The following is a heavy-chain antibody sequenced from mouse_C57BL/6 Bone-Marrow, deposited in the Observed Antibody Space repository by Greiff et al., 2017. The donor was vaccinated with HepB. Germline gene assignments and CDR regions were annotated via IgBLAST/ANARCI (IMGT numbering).Heavy chain of an antibody. CDR1: GFTFSDYY. CDR2: ISNGGGST. Sequence: EVHLVESGGGLVQPGGSLKLSCAASGFTFSDYYMYWVRQTPEKRLEWVAYISNGGGSTYYPDTVKGRFTISRDNAKNTLYLQMSRLKSEDTAMYYCARRDYDYLYFDYWGQGTTLTVSS. J-gene: IGHJ2*01. D-gene: IGHD2-4*01. V-gene: IGHV5-12*01. CDR3: ARRDYDYLYFDY.